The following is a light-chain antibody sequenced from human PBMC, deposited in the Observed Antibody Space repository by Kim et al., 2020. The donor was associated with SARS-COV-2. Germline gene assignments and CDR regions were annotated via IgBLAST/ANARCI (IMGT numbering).Light chain of an antibody. CDR3: QAWDSTTVI. CDR1: KLGDKY. Sequence: SYELTQPPSVSVSPGQTASITCSGDKLGDKYACWYQQKPGQSPVLVIYEDTQRPSGIPERFSGSKSGDTATLTIGGTQAMDEADCYCQAWDSTTVIFGGGTQLTVL. CDR2: EDT. J-gene: IGLJ2*01. V-gene: IGLV3-1*01.